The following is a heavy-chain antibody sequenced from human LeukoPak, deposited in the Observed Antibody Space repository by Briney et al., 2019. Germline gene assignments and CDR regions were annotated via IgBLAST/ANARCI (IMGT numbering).Heavy chain of an antibody. D-gene: IGHD2-2*01. J-gene: IGHJ4*02. CDR3: ARLGYCSSTSCYAGLDY. Sequence: GGALRLSCAASGFTFSSYWMSWVRQAPGKGLEWVANIKQDGSEKYYVDSVKGRFTISRDNAKNSLYLQMNSLRAEDAAVYYCARLGYCSSTSCYAGLDYWGQGTLVTVSS. CDR1: GFTFSSYW. CDR2: IKQDGSEK. V-gene: IGHV3-7*01.